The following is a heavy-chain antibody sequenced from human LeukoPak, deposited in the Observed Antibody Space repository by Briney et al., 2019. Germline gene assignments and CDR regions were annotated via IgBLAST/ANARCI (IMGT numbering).Heavy chain of an antibody. CDR1: GYSISNDYY. Sequence: KPSETLSLTCTVSGYSISNDYYWGWIRQSPGKGLEWIGSIYHSGSTYYNPSLKSRITISVDTSKNQFSLKLSSVTAADTAVYYCARFHYYGSGSYWVVRDWFDPWGQGTLVTVSS. V-gene: IGHV4-38-2*02. J-gene: IGHJ5*02. CDR3: ARFHYYGSGSYWVVRDWFDP. D-gene: IGHD3-10*01. CDR2: IYHSGST.